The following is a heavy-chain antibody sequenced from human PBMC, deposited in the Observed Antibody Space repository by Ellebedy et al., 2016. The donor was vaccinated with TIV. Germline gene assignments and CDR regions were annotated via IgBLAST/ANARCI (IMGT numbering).Heavy chain of an antibody. Sequence: GESLKISXAASGFTFSNYAMHWVRQAPGKGLEWVALISYDGSNKYYADSVKGRFTISRDSSKNTLYLQMNSLRTEDTALYYCARPTDSSGWSPGYYFDFWGQGTLVTVSS. CDR1: GFTFSNYA. D-gene: IGHD6-19*01. V-gene: IGHV3-30-3*01. J-gene: IGHJ4*02. CDR3: ARPTDSSGWSPGYYFDF. CDR2: ISYDGSNK.